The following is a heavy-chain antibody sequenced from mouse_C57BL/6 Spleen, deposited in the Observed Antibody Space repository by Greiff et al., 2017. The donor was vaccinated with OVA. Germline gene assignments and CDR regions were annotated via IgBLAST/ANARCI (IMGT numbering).Heavy chain of an antibody. CDR2: IRNKANNHAT. CDR1: GFTFSDAW. Sequence: EVKLMESGGGLVQPGGSMKLSCAASGFTFSDAWMDWVRQSPEKGLEWVAEIRNKANNHATYYAESVKGRFTISRDDSKSSVYLQMNSLRAEDTGIYYCTSGPSYYYDYDDYAMDYWGQGTSVTVSS. J-gene: IGHJ4*01. V-gene: IGHV6-6*01. CDR3: TSGPSYYYDYDDYAMDY. D-gene: IGHD2-4*01.